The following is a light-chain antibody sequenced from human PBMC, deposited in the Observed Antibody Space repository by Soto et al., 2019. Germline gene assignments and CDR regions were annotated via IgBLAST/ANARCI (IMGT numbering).Light chain of an antibody. Sequence: EIVMTQSPATLSVSPGERATLSCRSSQSVSSNLAWYQQKPGQAPRVLIYGASTRATGIPARCSGSGSGTEFTLTISSLQSEDFAVYYCQQYNNWPPTYTFVQGTKLEIK. CDR3: QQYNNWPPTYT. CDR1: QSVSSN. V-gene: IGKV3-15*01. J-gene: IGKJ2*01. CDR2: GAS.